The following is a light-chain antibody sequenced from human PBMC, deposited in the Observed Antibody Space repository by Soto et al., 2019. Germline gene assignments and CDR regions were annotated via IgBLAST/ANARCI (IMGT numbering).Light chain of an antibody. V-gene: IGKV2-28*01. CDR3: MQALQSLS. J-gene: IGKJ5*01. Sequence: EIVMTQSPLTLPVTPGEPASISCRSSPCLLNIYTYNQLDSCVQKPGQWPQLLIYFGSNRAPGVPDRCSGSGAGTDFTLILNRVEAEDGGTYYCMQALQSLSFGQGTRLE. CDR1: PCLLNIYTYNQ. CDR2: FGS.